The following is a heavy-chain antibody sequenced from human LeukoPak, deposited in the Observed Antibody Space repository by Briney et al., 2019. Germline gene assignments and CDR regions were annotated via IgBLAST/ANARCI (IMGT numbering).Heavy chain of an antibody. Sequence: SETLSLTCAVYGGSFSGYYWSWIRQPPGKGLEWIGEINHSGSTNYNPSLKSRVTISVDTSKNQFSLKLSSVTAADTAVYYCARGAISGGPLARYPRYYWGRGTLDTVSS. CDR1: GGSFSGYY. J-gene: IGHJ4*02. D-gene: IGHD3-3*01. CDR2: INHSGST. V-gene: IGHV4-34*01. CDR3: ARGAISGGPLARYPRYY.